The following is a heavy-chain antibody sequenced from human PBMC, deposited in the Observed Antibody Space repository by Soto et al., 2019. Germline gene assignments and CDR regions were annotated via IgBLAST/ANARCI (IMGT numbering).Heavy chain of an antibody. D-gene: IGHD2-15*01. CDR1: GYSFSNFY. CDR3: ARGAVVVPNGLIAGMDV. J-gene: IGHJ6*02. CDR2: IDPSSRTT. V-gene: IGHV1-46*01. Sequence: ASVKVSCKPSGYSFSNFYVHWVRQAPGQGLEWMGIIDPSSRTTSYTQKFQERVTMTRDTSMSTVYMELSRLRSGDTAVYYCARGAVVVPNGLIAGMDVWGLGTTVTSP.